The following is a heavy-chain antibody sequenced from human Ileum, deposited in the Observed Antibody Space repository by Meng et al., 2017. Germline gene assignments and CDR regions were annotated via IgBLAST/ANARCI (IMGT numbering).Heavy chain of an antibody. CDR3: ARANGDYGNWLDP. V-gene: IGHV4-31*03. CDR2: MYEGGTT. J-gene: IGHJ5*02. CDR1: GCSITRCGYY. D-gene: IGHD4-17*01. Sequence: QVQLQESGPGLVQPSQTLSLTCSVSGCSITRCGYYWTWIRQHPGKGLENLGSMYEGGTTYYSPSLKSRDNISRDAPKNQFSLTLRSVTAADTAVYYCARANGDYGNWLDPWGQGTLVTVSS.